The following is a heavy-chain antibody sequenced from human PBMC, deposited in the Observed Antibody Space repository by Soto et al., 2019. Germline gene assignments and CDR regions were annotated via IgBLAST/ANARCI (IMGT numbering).Heavy chain of an antibody. J-gene: IGHJ4*02. CDR1: GFTFSSYA. CDR3: AKALGSFEYSSFPSLFDS. CDR2: ISCDGNNK. D-gene: IGHD6-19*01. V-gene: IGHV3-30*04. Sequence: QVQLVDSGGGVVQPGASLGLSCAASGFTFSSYAMHWVRQAPSKGPQWAGFISCDGNNKYYADSAKGRFTISRDNSKNTMSLQMDSLRGDDTAVYYCAKALGSFEYSSFPSLFDSWGQGTLVTVSS.